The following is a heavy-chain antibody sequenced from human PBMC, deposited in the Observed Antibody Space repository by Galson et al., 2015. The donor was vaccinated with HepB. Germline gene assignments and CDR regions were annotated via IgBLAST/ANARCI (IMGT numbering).Heavy chain of an antibody. CDR3: ARGGEWEGLCGGDCYFSYYFDY. Sequence: SVKVSCKASGYTFTSYGISWVRQAPGQGLEWMGWISAYNGNTNYAQKLQGRVTMTTDTSTSTAYMELRSLRSDDTAVYYCARGGEWEGLCGGDCYFSYYFDYWGQGTLVTVSS. J-gene: IGHJ4*02. CDR2: ISAYNGNT. D-gene: IGHD2-21*02. CDR1: GYTFTSYG. V-gene: IGHV1-18*04.